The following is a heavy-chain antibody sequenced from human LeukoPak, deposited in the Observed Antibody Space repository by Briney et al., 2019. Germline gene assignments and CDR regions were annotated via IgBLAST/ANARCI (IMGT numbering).Heavy chain of an antibody. V-gene: IGHV4-59*01. D-gene: IGHD6-19*01. CDR1: GGSISSYY. J-gene: IGHJ5*02. CDR2: IYYSGST. CDR3: ARGGGLQQWLVHNNWFDP. Sequence: PSETLSLTCTVSGGSISSYYWSWIRQPPGKGLEWIGYIYYSGSTNYNPSLKSRVTISVDTSKNQFSLKLGSVTAADTAVYYCARGGGLQQWLVHNNWFDPWGQGTLVTVSS.